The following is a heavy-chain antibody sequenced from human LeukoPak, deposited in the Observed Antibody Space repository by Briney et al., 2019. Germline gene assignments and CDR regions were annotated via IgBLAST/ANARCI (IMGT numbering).Heavy chain of an antibody. V-gene: IGHV3-23*01. Sequence: PGGSLRLSCAASGFSFSTYAMSWVRQAPGKGLEWVSAISGSGGSTYYADSVKGRFTISRDNSKNTLYLQMNSLRAEDTAVYYCAKVLKVVGYYYMDVWGKGTTVTVSS. J-gene: IGHJ6*03. D-gene: IGHD3-22*01. CDR1: GFSFSTYA. CDR2: ISGSGGST. CDR3: AKVLKVVGYYYMDV.